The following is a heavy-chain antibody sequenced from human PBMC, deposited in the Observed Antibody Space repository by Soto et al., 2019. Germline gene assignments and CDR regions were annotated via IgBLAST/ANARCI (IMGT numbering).Heavy chain of an antibody. CDR3: ARPSNTYVAR. V-gene: IGHV5-51*01. D-gene: IGHD2-15*01. CDR2: INPGDSES. Sequence: GESLKISCKASGYSFSNYWIGWVRQMPGKGLEWMAIINPGDSESRYSPNFQGQVTISADKSISTAYLQWNSLKASDTPMYYNARPSNTYVARGGRGTLVTVSS. J-gene: IGHJ4*02. CDR1: GYSFSNYW.